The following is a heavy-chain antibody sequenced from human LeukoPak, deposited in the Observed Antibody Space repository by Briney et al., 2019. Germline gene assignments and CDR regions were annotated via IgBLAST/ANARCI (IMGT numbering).Heavy chain of an antibody. CDR2: IYYSGST. D-gene: IGHD3-10*01. CDR1: GGSISSYY. Sequence: ETLSLTCTVSGGSISSYYWSWIRQPPGKGLEWIGYIYYSGSTNYNPSPKSRVTISVGTSKNQFSLKLSSVTAADTAVYYCARAAVRGVVDYWGQGTLVTVSS. J-gene: IGHJ4*02. V-gene: IGHV4-59*01. CDR3: ARAAVRGVVDY.